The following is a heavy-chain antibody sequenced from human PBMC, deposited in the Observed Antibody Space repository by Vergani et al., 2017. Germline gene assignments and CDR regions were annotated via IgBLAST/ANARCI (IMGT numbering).Heavy chain of an antibody. V-gene: IGHV3-15*01. CDR3: TPYPLEYCVNKRCYAYFDN. Sequence: EVQLVESGGDLVKPGESLTLSCASSVFTFNSAWMNWVRQAPGKGLEWIARITNDGSTDYAAPVKDRFIISRDDSENTLFLHMNSLKTEDTAVYFCTPYPLEYCVNKRCYAYFDNWGQGTLVTVSS. CDR1: VFTFNSAW. CDR2: ITNDGST. J-gene: IGHJ4*02. D-gene: IGHD2/OR15-2a*01.